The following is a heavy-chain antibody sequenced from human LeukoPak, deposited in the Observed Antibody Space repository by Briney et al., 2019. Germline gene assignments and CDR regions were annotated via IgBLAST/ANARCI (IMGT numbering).Heavy chain of an antibody. Sequence: PGGSLRLYCAASGFTFSIFWMSWLRQAPGKGLEWVVNINKDGSQKYYVYSVKGRFTISRDNAKNPFFLQMSSLRAEDTSVYYCVAGDWGARDSFDLWGRGTMVTVSS. CDR2: INKDGSQK. CDR3: VAGDWGARDSFDL. CDR1: GFTFSIFW. D-gene: IGHD2-21*02. J-gene: IGHJ3*01. V-gene: IGHV3-7*01.